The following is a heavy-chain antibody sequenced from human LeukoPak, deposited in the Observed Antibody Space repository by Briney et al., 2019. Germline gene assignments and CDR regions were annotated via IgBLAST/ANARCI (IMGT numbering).Heavy chain of an antibody. Sequence: SETLSLTCAVYGGSFSGYYWSWIRQPPGKGLEWIGEINHSGSTYYNPSLKSRVTISVDTSKNQFSLKLSSVTAADTAVYYCARHLRGVVPAARADRWGQGTLVTVSS. J-gene: IGHJ5*02. CDR3: ARHLRGVVPAARADR. CDR2: INHSGST. D-gene: IGHD2-2*01. V-gene: IGHV4-34*01. CDR1: GGSFSGYY.